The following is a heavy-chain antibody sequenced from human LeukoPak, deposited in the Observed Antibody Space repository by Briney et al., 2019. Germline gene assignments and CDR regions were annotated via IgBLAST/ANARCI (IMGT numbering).Heavy chain of an antibody. CDR3: ATYYENFQH. CDR2: IYHSGST. V-gene: IGHV4-38-2*01. CDR1: GYSISSGYY. J-gene: IGHJ1*01. Sequence: SETLSLTCAVSGYSISSGYYWGWIRQPPGKGLEWIGSIYHSGSTYYNPSLKSRVTISVDTSKNQFSLKLSSVTAADTAVYYCATYYENFQHWGQGTLVTVSS. D-gene: IGHD3-22*01.